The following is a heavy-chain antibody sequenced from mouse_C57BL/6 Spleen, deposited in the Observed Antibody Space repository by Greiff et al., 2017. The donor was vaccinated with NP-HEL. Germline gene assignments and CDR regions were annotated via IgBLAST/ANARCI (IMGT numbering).Heavy chain of an antibody. CDR1: GYAFSSSW. CDR3: ARTVLRYQRYFDV. Sequence: QVQLKESGPELVKPGASVKISCKASGYAFSSSWMNWVKQRPGKVLEWIGRIYPGDGDTNYNGKFKGKATLTADKSSSTAYMQLSSLTSEDSAVYFCARTVLRYQRYFDVWGTGTTVTVSS. J-gene: IGHJ1*03. D-gene: IGHD1-1*01. V-gene: IGHV1-82*01. CDR2: IYPGDGDT.